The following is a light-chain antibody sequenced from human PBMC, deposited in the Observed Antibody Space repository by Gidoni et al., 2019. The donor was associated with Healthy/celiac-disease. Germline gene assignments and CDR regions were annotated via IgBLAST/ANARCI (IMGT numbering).Light chain of an antibody. V-gene: IGLV2-23*01. J-gene: IGLJ3*02. CDR1: SSDVGSYNL. CDR3: CSYAGSSTWV. CDR2: EGS. Sequence: QSALTQPASGSGSPGQAIPISCTGTSSDVGSYNLVAWYQQHPGKAPKLMIYEGSQRPSGVSNRFSGSKSGNTASLTISGLQAEDEADYYCCSYAGSSTWVFGGGTKLTVL.